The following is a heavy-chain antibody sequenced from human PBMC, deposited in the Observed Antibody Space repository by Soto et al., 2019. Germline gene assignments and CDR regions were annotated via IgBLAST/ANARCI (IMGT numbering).Heavy chain of an antibody. V-gene: IGHV4-4*02. Sequence: SETLSLTCAVSGASIGTNNWWSWVRQPPGKGLEWIGEVYHSGTTNCSPSLKSRVTISIDKSKNQFSLTLTSMTAADTALYYCAVPGRGDFDYWSQGTLVTVS. CDR2: VYHSGTT. D-gene: IGHD5-12*01. J-gene: IGHJ4*02. CDR1: GASIGTNNW. CDR3: AVPGRGDFDY.